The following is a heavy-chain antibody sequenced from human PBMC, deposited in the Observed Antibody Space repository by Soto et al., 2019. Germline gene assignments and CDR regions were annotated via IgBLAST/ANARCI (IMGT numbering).Heavy chain of an antibody. Sequence: ASVKVSCKASGRTFSRYSITWVRQAPGHGLDWIGRIIPIFGIASYAQKFQGRVTITADESTSTAYMELSSLRSDDTAVYYCAREDRDRETGLVRAAIDGMDVWGQGTTVNVSS. D-gene: IGHD2-2*01. J-gene: IGHJ6*02. CDR3: AREDRDRETGLVRAAIDGMDV. V-gene: IGHV1-69*13. CDR1: GRTFSRYS. CDR2: IIPIFGIA.